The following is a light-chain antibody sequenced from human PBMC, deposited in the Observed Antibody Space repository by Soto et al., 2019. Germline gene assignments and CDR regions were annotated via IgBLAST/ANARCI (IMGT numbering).Light chain of an antibody. Sequence: EIVLTQSPGTLSLSPGESGTLSCRASQSLSSGFLAWYQQRPGQAPRLLIYAASSRATGIPDRFSGTGSGTDFTLTISRLEPEDFAVYYCQQFASLPRAFGQGTK. CDR2: AAS. V-gene: IGKV3-20*01. CDR1: QSLSSGF. J-gene: IGKJ1*01. CDR3: QQFASLPRA.